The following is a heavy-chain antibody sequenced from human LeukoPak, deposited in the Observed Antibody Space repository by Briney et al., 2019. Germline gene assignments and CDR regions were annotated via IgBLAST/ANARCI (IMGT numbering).Heavy chain of an antibody. CDR2: IILILGPA. Sequence: GASVKVSCKASGGTFTSYAISWVRQAPGQGLEWMGGIILILGPANYAQEFQGRVTITRDTSASTAYMELSSLRSEDMAVYYCARDQGAWFGEIAYYFDYWGQGTLVTVSS. V-gene: IGHV1-69*05. CDR1: GGTFTSYA. J-gene: IGHJ4*02. CDR3: ARDQGAWFGEIAYYFDY. D-gene: IGHD3-10*01.